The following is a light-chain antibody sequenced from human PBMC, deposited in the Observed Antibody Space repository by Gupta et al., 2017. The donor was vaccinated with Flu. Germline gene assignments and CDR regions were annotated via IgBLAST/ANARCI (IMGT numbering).Light chain of an antibody. Sequence: QSVLTPPPSASGTPGQRVTISCSGSTSNIEINYVYWYRHLPGAAPKLLIHKNNQRPSGVPDRFSGSKSGTSASLAISGLRSEDESDYYCATWDDSLSIWMFGGGTKLTVL. V-gene: IGLV1-47*01. CDR1: TSNIEINY. J-gene: IGLJ3*02. CDR2: KNN. CDR3: ATWDDSLSIWM.